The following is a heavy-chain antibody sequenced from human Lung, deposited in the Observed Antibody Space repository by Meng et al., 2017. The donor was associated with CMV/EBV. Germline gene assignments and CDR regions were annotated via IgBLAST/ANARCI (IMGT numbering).Heavy chain of an antibody. CDR3: ARDRVSYTTSSDPFAC. V-gene: IGHV3-48*04. CDR1: GFTFSTYS. D-gene: IGHD3-16*02. J-gene: IGHJ4*02. Sequence: GESLKISCAASGFTFSTYSMNWVRQAPGKGLEWVSYISFSRTTIEYSDSVKGRFTISRDNAKNALYLQMNSLRVEDTAVYYCARDRVSYTTSSDPFACWGPGNLV. CDR2: ISFSRTTI.